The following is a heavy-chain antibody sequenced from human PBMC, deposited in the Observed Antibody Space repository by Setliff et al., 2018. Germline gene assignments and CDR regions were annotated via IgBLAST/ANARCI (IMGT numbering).Heavy chain of an antibody. Sequence: GGSLRLSCAGSGFTFSSCSMNWVRQAPGKGLEWVSYSSSSSTTIYYADSVKCRFTISRDNSKNSWYLHMGSLRVEDTAVYYCVRGEMFSTSPRAAWGQGTQVTVSS. CDR2: SSSSSTTI. D-gene: IGHD2-2*01. J-gene: IGHJ5*02. CDR3: VRGEMFSTSPRAA. V-gene: IGHV3-48*01. CDR1: GFTFSSCS.